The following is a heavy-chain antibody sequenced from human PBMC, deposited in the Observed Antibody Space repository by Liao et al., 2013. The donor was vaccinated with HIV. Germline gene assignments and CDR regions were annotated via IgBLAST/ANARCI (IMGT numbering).Heavy chain of an antibody. V-gene: IGHV4-34*01. CDR1: GGSFSGYY. J-gene: IGHJ4*02. Sequence: QVQLQQWGAGLLKPSETLSLTCAVYGGSFSGYYWSWIRQPPGKGLEWIGEINHSGSTNYNPSLERRVSISIDTSKKQISLKLRSVTAADTAVYFCARFHGSRRSLFFDYWGQGILVTVSS. D-gene: IGHD3-10*01. CDR3: ARFHGSRRSLFFDY. CDR2: INHSGST.